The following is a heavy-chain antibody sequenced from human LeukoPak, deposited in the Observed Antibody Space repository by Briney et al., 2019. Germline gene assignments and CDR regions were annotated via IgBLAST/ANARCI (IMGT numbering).Heavy chain of an antibody. V-gene: IGHV4-34*01. D-gene: IGHD6-6*01. CDR3: ARVVRQLPGRY. CDR1: GGSFSGYY. Sequence: SETLPLTCAVYGGSFSGYYWSWIRQPPGKGLEWIGEINHSGSTNYNPSLKSRVTISVDTSKNQFSLKLSSVTAADTAVYYCARVVRQLPGRYWGQGTLVTVSS. J-gene: IGHJ4*02. CDR2: INHSGST.